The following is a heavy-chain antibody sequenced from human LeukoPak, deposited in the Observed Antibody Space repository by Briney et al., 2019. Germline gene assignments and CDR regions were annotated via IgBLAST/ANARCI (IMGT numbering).Heavy chain of an antibody. CDR1: GFTFSIYS. J-gene: IGHJ4*02. V-gene: IGHV3-21*01. Sequence: GGSLRLSCAASGFTFSIYSLSWVRRAPGKGLEWVSSISSSSTFISYGDSVKGRFTISRDNANNSLFLQMDSLRADDTAVYYCARYDYVWGGPYYFDYWGQGTLVTVSS. CDR2: ISSSSTFI. CDR3: ARYDYVWGGPYYFDY. D-gene: IGHD3-16*01.